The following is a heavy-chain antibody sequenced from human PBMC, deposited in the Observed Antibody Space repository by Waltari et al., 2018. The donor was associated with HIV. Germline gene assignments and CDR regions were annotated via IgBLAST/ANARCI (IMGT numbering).Heavy chain of an antibody. CDR3: ARATGGYCRGTECFGNWFDP. J-gene: IGHJ5*02. CDR1: RVSIIVNNW. V-gene: IGHV4-4*02. CDR2: IHHSGSV. Sequence: QLRESGPGLVKPSQTLSLTCTVSRVSIIVNNWWTWVRQSPGKGLGWIGEIHHSGSVPYNPSLASRVTISADKSNNQVSLTFTSVTAADTAVYYCARATGGYCRGTECFGNWFDPWGQGILVTVSS. D-gene: IGHD2-15*01.